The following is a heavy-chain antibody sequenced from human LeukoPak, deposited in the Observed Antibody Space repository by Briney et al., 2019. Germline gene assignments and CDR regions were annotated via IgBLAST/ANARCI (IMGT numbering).Heavy chain of an antibody. Sequence: SSETLSPTCTVSGGSISSYYWSWIRQPPGKGLEWIGYIYYSGSTNYNPSLKSRVTISVDTSKNQFSLKLSSVTAADTAVYYCARESSGGNYYYYGMDVWGQGTTVTVSS. J-gene: IGHJ6*02. D-gene: IGHD2-15*01. CDR1: GGSISSYY. CDR2: IYYSGST. V-gene: IGHV4-59*01. CDR3: ARESSGGNYYYYGMDV.